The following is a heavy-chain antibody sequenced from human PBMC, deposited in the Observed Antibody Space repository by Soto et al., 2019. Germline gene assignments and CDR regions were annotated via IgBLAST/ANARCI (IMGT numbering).Heavy chain of an antibody. CDR1: GYYSSSYW. Sequence: GESLKISCSGSGYYSSSYWIAWVRQMSGKGLEWVGSVYVSDSETKYSPSFQGQVTISADKYTNTAYLYWSSLKASDTAMYYCARRRTLSGRDAFDVWGEGTTVTV. J-gene: IGHJ3*01. V-gene: IGHV5-51*01. CDR3: ARRRTLSGRDAFDV. CDR2: VYVSDSET. D-gene: IGHD5-12*01.